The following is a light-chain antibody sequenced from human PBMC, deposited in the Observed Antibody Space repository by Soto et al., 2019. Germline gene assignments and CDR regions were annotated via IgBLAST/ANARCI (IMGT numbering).Light chain of an antibody. CDR3: HKRSSRPLN. J-gene: IGKJ4*01. CDR2: DSS. CDR1: QSISNF. Sequence: EVVLTQSPATLSLSPGERATLSCRASQSISNFLAWYQQRPGQTPRLLIYDSSITSAGFRAKFSGSRSGTDLSLTINTLDNQVFAVYFWHKRSSRPLNYGVGTNVEI. V-gene: IGKV3-11*01.